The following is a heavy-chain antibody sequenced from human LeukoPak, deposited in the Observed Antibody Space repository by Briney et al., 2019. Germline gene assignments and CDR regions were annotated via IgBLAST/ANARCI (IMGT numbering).Heavy chain of an antibody. CDR2: IYYSGST. CDR1: GGSISSSSYY. V-gene: IGHV4-39*01. D-gene: IGHD6-19*01. Sequence: SETLSLTCTVSGGSISSSSYYWGWIRQPPGKGLEWIGSIYYSGSTYYNPSLKSRVTISVDTSKNQFSLKLSSVTAADTAVYYCARQVPGQWLIDYWGQGTLATVSS. J-gene: IGHJ4*02. CDR3: ARQVPGQWLIDY.